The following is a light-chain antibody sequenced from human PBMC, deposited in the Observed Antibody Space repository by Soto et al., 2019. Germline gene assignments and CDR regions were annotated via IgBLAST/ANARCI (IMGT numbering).Light chain of an antibody. CDR2: GAS. J-gene: IGKJ1*01. CDR3: QQYNSWPRT. V-gene: IGKV3-15*01. Sequence: EVVMTQSPATLSVSPGERATLSCRASQSVSSNLAWYQHKPGQAPRLLIYGASTRATNSPPRFSGSGSGTDFTLTISSLQSEDFAVYYCQQYNSWPRTFGQGTKVEVK. CDR1: QSVSSN.